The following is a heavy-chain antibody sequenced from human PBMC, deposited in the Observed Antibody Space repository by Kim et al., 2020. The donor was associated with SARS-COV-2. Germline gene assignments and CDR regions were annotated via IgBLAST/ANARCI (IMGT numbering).Heavy chain of an antibody. J-gene: IGHJ3*02. D-gene: IGHD3-9*01. CDR1: GGSINNHY. CDR2: TYSSGRP. V-gene: IGHV4-4*09. CDR3: ARHSTYQDILTDALYI. Sequence: SETLSLTCTVSGGSINNHYWSWIRQAPGRGLEWIGYTYSSGRPTYNPSPQSRVSISVDASKNQVSLKLSSVTAADTAAFYCARHSTYQDILTDALYIWG.